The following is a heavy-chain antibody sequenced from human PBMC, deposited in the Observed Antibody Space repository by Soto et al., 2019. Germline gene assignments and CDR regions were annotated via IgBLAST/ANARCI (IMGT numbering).Heavy chain of an antibody. V-gene: IGHV4-31*03. Sequence: QVQLQESGPGLVKPSQTLTLTCTVSGGSISSGRFYWSWIRQHPGKGLEWIGHISDSGSSYYNPSLESRLTTSVDTSENQFSLKLSAVTAADTAVYFCARTTFYDIFTAYYSLFDYWGQGTKVTVSS. CDR1: GGSISSGRFY. J-gene: IGHJ4*02. CDR2: ISDSGSS. CDR3: ARTTFYDIFTAYYSLFDY. D-gene: IGHD3-9*01.